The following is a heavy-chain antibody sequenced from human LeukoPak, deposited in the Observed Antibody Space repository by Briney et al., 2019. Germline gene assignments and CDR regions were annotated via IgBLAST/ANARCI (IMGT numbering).Heavy chain of an antibody. D-gene: IGHD5-24*01. J-gene: IGHJ4*02. CDR3: VKQGQEMATTFFDY. CDR2: ISSNGGST. Sequence: GGSLRLSCSASGFTFSSYAMHWVRQAPGKGLEYVSAISSNGGSTYYADSVKGRFTISRDKSKNTLYLQMSSLRAEDTAVYYCVKQGQEMATTFFDYWGQGTLVTVSS. CDR1: GFTFSSYA. V-gene: IGHV3-64D*06.